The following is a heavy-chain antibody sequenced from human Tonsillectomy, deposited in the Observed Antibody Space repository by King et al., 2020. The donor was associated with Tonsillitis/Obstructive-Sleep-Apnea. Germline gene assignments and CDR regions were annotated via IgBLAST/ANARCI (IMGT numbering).Heavy chain of an antibody. D-gene: IGHD1-14*01. V-gene: IGHV5-10-1*01. J-gene: IGHJ3*02. CDR3: ARRRNDAFDI. CDR2: IDPSDSYT. CDR1: GYSFTSYL. Sequence: VQLVQSGAEVKKPGESLRISCKGSGYSFTSYLISGVRQMPGKGLEWMGRIDPSDSYTNYSPSFQGHVTISADKSISTAYLQWSSLKASDTVMYYCARRRNDAFDIWGQGTMVTVSS.